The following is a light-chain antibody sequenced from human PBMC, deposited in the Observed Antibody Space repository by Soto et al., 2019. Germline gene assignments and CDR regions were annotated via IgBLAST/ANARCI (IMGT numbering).Light chain of an antibody. CDR1: QGISSY. CDR2: AAS. CDR3: QQSYSTPLT. J-gene: IGKJ3*01. Sequence: DIQMTQSPSSLSASVGDRVTITCRASQGISSYLNWYQQKPGKAPKLLIYAASRLQSGVPSRLSGSGSATNYTLTISSQQPEDFATNYCQQSYSTPLTFGPGTKVDIK. V-gene: IGKV1-39*01.